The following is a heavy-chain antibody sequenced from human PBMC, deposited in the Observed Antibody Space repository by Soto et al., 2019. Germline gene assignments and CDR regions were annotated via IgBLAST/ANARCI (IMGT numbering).Heavy chain of an antibody. J-gene: IGHJ1*01. D-gene: IGHD2-21*02. CDR1: VFSLSDYG. CDR3: ARDALLYCGGDCYSGYFQY. CDR2: ISYDGNKR. Sequence: QVQLVESGGGVVPPGTSLKLACAASVFSLSDYGLHWVSQTPCKGLEWVAGISYDGNKRYYAYSLKGRFTVSRYHSKNTDYLQIHSPTREYPGVYYCARDALLYCGGDCYSGYFQYWGQGTLVTVSS. V-gene: IGHV3-30*03.